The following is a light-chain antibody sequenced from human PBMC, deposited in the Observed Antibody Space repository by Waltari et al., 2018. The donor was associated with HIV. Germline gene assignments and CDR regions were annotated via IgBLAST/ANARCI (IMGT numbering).Light chain of an antibody. CDR1: SSDVGGYNY. Sequence: QSALTQPASVSGSPGQSITISCTGTSSDVGGYNYVSWYQQHPGKAPKPIIYEVSNRPSGVSKRFSGSKSGNTASLTISGLQAEDEADYYCSSYTSSSTLEVFGGGTKLTVL. CDR2: EVS. V-gene: IGLV2-14*01. J-gene: IGLJ3*02. CDR3: SSYTSSSTLEV.